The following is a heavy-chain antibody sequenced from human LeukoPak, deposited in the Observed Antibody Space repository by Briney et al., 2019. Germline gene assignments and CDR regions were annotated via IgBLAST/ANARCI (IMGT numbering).Heavy chain of an antibody. J-gene: IGHJ6*03. D-gene: IGHD3-16*01. V-gene: IGHV4-4*07. CDR2: VYPGST. CDR3: ARGHYHSIYYFYYMDV. Sequence: SETLSLTCSVSGDSISSYSWNWIRQSAGKGLEWIGRVYPGSTIYNPSLNSRVTMSVDSSKNQFSLKLRSVTAADTAVYNCARGHYHSIYYFYYMDVWGKGTTVTVSS. CDR1: GDSISSYS.